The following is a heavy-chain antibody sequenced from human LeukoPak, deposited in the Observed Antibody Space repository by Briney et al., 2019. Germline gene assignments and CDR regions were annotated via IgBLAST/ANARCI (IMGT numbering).Heavy chain of an antibody. D-gene: IGHD2-15*01. CDR2: IGGNGSRT. J-gene: IGHJ4*02. CDR3: AKVGSGGYYFDS. Sequence: PGGSLRLSCAASGLTFSSYAMSWVRQAPGKGLEWVSAIGGNGSRTYYADSVKGRFTISRDNSKDTLYLQMNSLRAEDTAVYYCAKVGSGGYYFDSWGQGTLVTVSS. CDR1: GLTFSSYA. V-gene: IGHV3-23*01.